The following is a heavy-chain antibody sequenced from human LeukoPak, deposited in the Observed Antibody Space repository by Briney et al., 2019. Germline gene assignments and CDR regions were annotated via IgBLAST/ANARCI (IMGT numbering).Heavy chain of an antibody. Sequence: PGGSLTLFCAASGFPYSIYGLHWARQAPGKGLEWVAVIWYDGNNKYYADSVKGRFTISRDNSKNTLYLQMNSLRAEDTAVYYCARDGGYCSSTSCRLNWFDPWGQGTLVTVSS. V-gene: IGHV3-33*08. CDR3: ARDGGYCSSTSCRLNWFDP. D-gene: IGHD2-2*01. CDR2: IWYDGNNK. J-gene: IGHJ5*02. CDR1: GFPYSIYG.